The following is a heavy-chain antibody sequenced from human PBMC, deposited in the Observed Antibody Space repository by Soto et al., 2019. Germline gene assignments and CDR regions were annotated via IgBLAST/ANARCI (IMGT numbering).Heavy chain of an antibody. V-gene: IGHV4-59*01. CDR1: GGSISSYY. J-gene: IGHJ4*02. CDR3: ARVGSSGWSPDY. Sequence: SETLSLTCTVSGGSISSYYWSWIRQPPGKGLEWIGYIYYSGSTNYNPSLKSRVTISVDTSKNQFSLKLSSVTAADTAVYYCARVGSSGWSPDYWGRVTLVTVSS. D-gene: IGHD6-19*01. CDR2: IYYSGST.